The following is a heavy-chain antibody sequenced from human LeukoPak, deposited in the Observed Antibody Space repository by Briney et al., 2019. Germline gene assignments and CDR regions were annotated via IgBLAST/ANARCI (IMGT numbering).Heavy chain of an antibody. V-gene: IGHV3-48*04. CDR2: ISSSSSTI. Sequence: GGSLRLSCAASGFTFSSYSMNWVRQAPGKGLEWVSYISSSSSTIYYADSVKGRFTISRDNAKNSLYLQMNSLRAEDTAVYYCARPPYSYGPPVFDYWGQGTLVTVSS. J-gene: IGHJ4*02. CDR1: GFTFSSYS. CDR3: ARPPYSYGPPVFDY. D-gene: IGHD5-18*01.